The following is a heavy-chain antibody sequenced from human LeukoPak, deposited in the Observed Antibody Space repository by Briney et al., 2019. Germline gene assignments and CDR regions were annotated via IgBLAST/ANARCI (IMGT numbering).Heavy chain of an antibody. D-gene: IGHD2-8*01. V-gene: IGHV4-4*07. CDR1: GGSIRRYF. CDR3: ARDLSNGLTYSPFDY. J-gene: IGHJ4*02. Sequence: SETLSLTCTVSGGSIRRYFWSWMRQPAGKGLEWIGRIYSSGSTNYSPSLKSRAIMSVDTSKNQFSLKLTSVTAADTAVYYCARDLSNGLTYSPFDYWGQGTLVTVSS. CDR2: IYSSGST.